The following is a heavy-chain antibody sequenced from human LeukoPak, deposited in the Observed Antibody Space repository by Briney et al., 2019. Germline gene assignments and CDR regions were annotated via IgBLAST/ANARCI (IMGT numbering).Heavy chain of an antibody. J-gene: IGHJ5*02. Sequence: PSETLSLTCDVSGGSFSGNYWNWIRQPPGKGLEWIGEISNSGTTNYNPSLKSRVSMSVGASSTQFSLIMTSVTAADTAVYYCATSDWNLGGGFDPWGQGTLVIVSS. D-gene: IGHD1-1*01. CDR2: ISNSGTT. V-gene: IGHV4-34*01. CDR3: ATSDWNLGGGFDP. CDR1: GGSFSGNY.